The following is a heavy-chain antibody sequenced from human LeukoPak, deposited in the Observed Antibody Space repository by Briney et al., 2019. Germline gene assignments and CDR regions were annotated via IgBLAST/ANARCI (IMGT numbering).Heavy chain of an antibody. D-gene: IGHD2-2*01. Sequence: ASVKVSCKASGYTFIAYYMHWVRQAPGQGLEWMGWINPNSGGTNYAQKFQGRVTMTRDTSIGTVYMGLSRLRSYVTTAYYSARDSCSSTSCLSIDDYWGQGTLVTVSS. CDR2: INPNSGGT. CDR1: GYTFIAYY. CDR3: ARDSCSSTSCLSIDDY. V-gene: IGHV1-2*02. J-gene: IGHJ4*02.